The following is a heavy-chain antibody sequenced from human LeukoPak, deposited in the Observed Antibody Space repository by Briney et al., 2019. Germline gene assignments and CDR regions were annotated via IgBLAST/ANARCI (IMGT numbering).Heavy chain of an antibody. D-gene: IGHD3-16*01. CDR1: GLTFSNYW. J-gene: IGHJ4*02. Sequence: GGSLRLSCAASGLTFSNYWMDWIRQAPGKGLEWVANIKQDGSEKNYVDSVKGRFIISRDNAKNSLYLQMSTLRADDTAVYYCARDGFGTGSNWGQGTLVTVSS. V-gene: IGHV3-7*03. CDR3: ARDGFGTGSN. CDR2: IKQDGSEK.